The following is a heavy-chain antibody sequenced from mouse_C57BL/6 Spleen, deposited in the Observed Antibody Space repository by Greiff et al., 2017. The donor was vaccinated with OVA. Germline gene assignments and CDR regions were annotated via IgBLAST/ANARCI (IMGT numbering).Heavy chain of an antibody. CDR3: ARSEYYGSSPFDY. V-gene: IGHV1-80*01. CDR2: IYPGDGDT. J-gene: IGHJ2*01. Sequence: VKLQESGAELVKPGASVKISCKASGYAFSSYWMNWVKQRPGKGLEWIGQIYPGDGDTNYNGKFKGKATLTADKSSSTAYMQLSSLTSEDSAVYFCARSEYYGSSPFDYWGQGTTLTVSS. CDR1: GYAFSSYW. D-gene: IGHD1-1*01.